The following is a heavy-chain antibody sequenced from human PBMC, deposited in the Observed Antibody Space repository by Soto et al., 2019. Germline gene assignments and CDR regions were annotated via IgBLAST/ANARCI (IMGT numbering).Heavy chain of an antibody. Sequence: GGSLRLSCSASGFTFSSYAMHWVRQAPGKGLEYVSSISINGGSTHYADSVKGRFTISRDNSRNTQYLQMDSLRAEDTAVYYCARGPSGDKVHYWGQGALVTVSS. CDR1: GFTFSSYA. CDR2: ISINGGST. D-gene: IGHD7-27*01. J-gene: IGHJ4*02. V-gene: IGHV3-64*04. CDR3: ARGPSGDKVHY.